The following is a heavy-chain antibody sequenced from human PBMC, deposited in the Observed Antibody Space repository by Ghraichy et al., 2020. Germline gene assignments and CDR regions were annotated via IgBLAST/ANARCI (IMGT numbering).Heavy chain of an antibody. Sequence: GSLRLSCTVSGGSISSYYWSWIRQPPGKGLEWIGYIYYSLSTNYNPSLKSRVTISVDTSKNQFSLKLSSVTAADTAVYYCARQATMVRGVIDWGQGTLVTVSS. CDR2: IYYSLST. J-gene: IGHJ4*02. D-gene: IGHD3-10*01. V-gene: IGHV4-59*08. CDR1: GGSISSYY. CDR3: ARQATMVRGVID.